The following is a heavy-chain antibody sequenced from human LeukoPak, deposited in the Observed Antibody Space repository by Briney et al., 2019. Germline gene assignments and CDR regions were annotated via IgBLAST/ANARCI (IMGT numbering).Heavy chain of an antibody. CDR3: ARETGRLVSRFRYMDV. D-gene: IGHD3-9*01. Sequence: ASVKVSCKASGGTFSSYAISWVRQAPGQGLEWMGGIIPIFGTANYAQKFQGRVTITTDESTSTAYMELSSLRSEDTAVYYCARETGRLVSRFRYMDVWGKGTTVTVSS. J-gene: IGHJ6*03. CDR1: GGTFSSYA. CDR2: IIPIFGTA. V-gene: IGHV1-69*05.